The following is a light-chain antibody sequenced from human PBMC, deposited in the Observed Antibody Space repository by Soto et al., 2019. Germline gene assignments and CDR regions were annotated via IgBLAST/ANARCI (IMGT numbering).Light chain of an antibody. V-gene: IGKV1-5*01. J-gene: IGKJ1*01. Sequence: IQMTQSPFTLSESVGDTVTVTCRASQSVSGWLAWYQQTPGEAPKLPIYDASALPRGVPSRFSGSRSRTKFTLPIASLLPDDFPTYYCQQYETFSGTFGPVTKVDI. CDR1: QSVSGW. CDR2: DAS. CDR3: QQYETFSGT.